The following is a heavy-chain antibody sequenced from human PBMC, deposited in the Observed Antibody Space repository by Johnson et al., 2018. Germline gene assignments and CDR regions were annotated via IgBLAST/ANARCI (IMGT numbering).Heavy chain of an antibody. CDR2: INPSGGST. Sequence: TSYYMHWVRQAPGQGLEWMGIINPSGGSTSYAQKFQGRVTMTRDTSTSTVYMELSSLRSEDTAVYYCARDGGVGATGLFDIWGQGTMVTVSS. D-gene: IGHD1-26*01. J-gene: IGHJ3*02. CDR3: ARDGGVGATGLFDI. CDR1: TSYY. V-gene: IGHV1-46*01.